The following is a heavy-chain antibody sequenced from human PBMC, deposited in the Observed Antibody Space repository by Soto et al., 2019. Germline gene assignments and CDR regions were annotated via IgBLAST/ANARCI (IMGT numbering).Heavy chain of an antibody. D-gene: IGHD1-26*01. J-gene: IGHJ6*02. CDR2: ISWDGGST. V-gene: IGHV3-43D*03. Sequence: GGSLRHSCAASGFTFDDYAMHWVRQAPGKGLEWVSLISWDGGSTYYADSVKGRFTISRDNSKNSLYLQMNSLRAEDTALYYCAKDSSSGSYYYYYGMDVWGQGTTVTVSS. CDR3: AKDSSSGSYYYYYGMDV. CDR1: GFTFDDYA.